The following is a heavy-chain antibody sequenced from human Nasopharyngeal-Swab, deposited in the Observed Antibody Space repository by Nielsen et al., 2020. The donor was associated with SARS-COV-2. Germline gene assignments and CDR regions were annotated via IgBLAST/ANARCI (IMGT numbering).Heavy chain of an antibody. CDR1: GFTFDDYA. Sequence: LKISCSASGFTFDDYAMHWVRQAPGKGLEWVSGISWNSGSIGYADSVKGRFTISRDNAKNSLYLQMNSLRAEDTALYYCAKDGQRLLYYYAMDVWGQGTTVTVSS. V-gene: IGHV3-9*01. CDR2: ISWNSGSI. CDR3: AKDGQRLLYYYAMDV. J-gene: IGHJ6*02. D-gene: IGHD1-1*01.